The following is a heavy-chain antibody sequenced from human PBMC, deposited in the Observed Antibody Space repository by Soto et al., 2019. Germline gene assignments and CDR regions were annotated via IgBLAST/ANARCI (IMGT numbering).Heavy chain of an antibody. CDR2: ISYNGIDK. CDR1: GITFTNHG. V-gene: IGHV3-30*03. J-gene: IGHJ4*02. Sequence: QMQLVESGGGVVQPGRSLRLSCVASGITFTNHGIHWVRQAPGKGLEWVADISYNGIDKWYADSVKGRFTISRDNFRDTVYLQMNGLRPEDTAVYYCASGEGQNGHDTRLDYWGQGTLVTVSS. CDR3: ASGEGQNGHDTRLDY. D-gene: IGHD5-12*01.